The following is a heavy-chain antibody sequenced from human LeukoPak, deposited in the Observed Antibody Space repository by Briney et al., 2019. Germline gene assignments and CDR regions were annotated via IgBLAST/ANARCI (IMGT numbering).Heavy chain of an antibody. CDR3: AREALYSSSWYSDY. D-gene: IGHD6-13*01. CDR2: ISSTSIYT. Sequence: GGSLRLSCAASGFTFSSYSMNWVRQAPGKGLEWVSDISSTSIYTNYADSVKGRSTISRDNAKNSLYLQMNSLRAEDTAVYYCAREALYSSSWYSDYWGQGTLVTVSS. CDR1: GFTFSSYS. V-gene: IGHV3-21*05. J-gene: IGHJ4*02.